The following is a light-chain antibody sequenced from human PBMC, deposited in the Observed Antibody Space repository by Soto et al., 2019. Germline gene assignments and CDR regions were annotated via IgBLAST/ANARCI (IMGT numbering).Light chain of an antibody. Sequence: QSALTQPPSASWSPGQSVTISCTGTSSDVGGYNYVSWYQQHPGKAPKLMIYEVSKRPSGVPDRFSGSKSGNTASLTVSGLQAEDEADYYCSSYAGSNKNVFGTGTKLTVL. CDR3: SSYAGSNKNV. J-gene: IGLJ1*01. CDR2: EVS. V-gene: IGLV2-8*01. CDR1: SSDVGGYNY.